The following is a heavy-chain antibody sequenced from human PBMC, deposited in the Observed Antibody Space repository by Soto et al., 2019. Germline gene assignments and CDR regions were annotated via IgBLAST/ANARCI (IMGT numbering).Heavy chain of an antibody. J-gene: IGHJ4*02. CDR1: GGSISSSSYY. V-gene: IGHV4-39*01. CDR2: IYYSGST. D-gene: IGHD3-10*01. Sequence: PSETLSLACTFSGGSISSSSYYWGWIRQPPGKGLEWIGSIYYSGSTYYNPSLKSRVTISVDTPKNQLSLKLSAVTAADTAVDYCAKLVSAFGDLSWAQGNLVTVSS. CDR3: AKLVSAFGDLS.